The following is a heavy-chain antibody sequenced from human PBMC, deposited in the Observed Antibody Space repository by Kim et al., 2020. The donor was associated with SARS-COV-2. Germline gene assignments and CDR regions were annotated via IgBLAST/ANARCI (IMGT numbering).Heavy chain of an antibody. D-gene: IGHD6-6*01. CDR2: IYYSGST. CDR1: GGSISSSSYY. CDR3: ARRERYSSSSEK. Sequence: SETLSLTCTVSGGSISSSSYYWGWIRQPPGKGLEWIGSIYYSGSTYYNPSLKSRVTISVDTSKNQFSLKLSSVTAADTAVYYCARRERYSSSSEKWGQGTLVTVSS. V-gene: IGHV4-39*01. J-gene: IGHJ4*02.